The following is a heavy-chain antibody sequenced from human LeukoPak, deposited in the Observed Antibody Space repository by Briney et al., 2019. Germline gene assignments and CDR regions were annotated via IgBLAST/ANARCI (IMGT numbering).Heavy chain of an antibody. J-gene: IGHJ4*02. CDR2: IIPIFGTA. CDR3: AGFVGTKWEQAFDY. V-gene: IGHV1-69*13. Sequence: ASVKVSCKASGGTFSSYAISWVRQAPGQRLEWMGGIIPIFGTANYAQKFQGRVTITADESTSTAYMELSSLRSEDTAVYYCAGFVGTKWEQAFDYWGQGTLVTVSS. CDR1: GGTFSSYA. D-gene: IGHD1-26*01.